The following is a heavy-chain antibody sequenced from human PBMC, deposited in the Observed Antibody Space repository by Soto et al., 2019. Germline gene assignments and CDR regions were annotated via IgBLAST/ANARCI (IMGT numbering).Heavy chain of an antibody. Sequence: EVQLLESGGGLVQHGGSLRLSCADSGFRFSSYSMSWVRQTPGKGLEWVAAITATGDRTYYADSVTGRFTISRDNSKKTHYLQMTSLRAEDTAMYYCATMNGYFEYWGQGTPVTVSS. CDR1: GFRFSSYS. CDR2: ITATGDRT. CDR3: ATMNGYFEY. D-gene: IGHD3-22*01. J-gene: IGHJ4*02. V-gene: IGHV3-23*01.